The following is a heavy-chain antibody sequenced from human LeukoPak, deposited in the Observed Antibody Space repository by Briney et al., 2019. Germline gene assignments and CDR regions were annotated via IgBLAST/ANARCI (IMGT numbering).Heavy chain of an antibody. CDR3: ARGADVVLMVYAIPDYYMDV. V-gene: IGHV1-46*01. Sequence: ASVKVSCKASGYTFTSYYMHWVRQAPGQGLEWMGVINPSGGSTSYAQKFQGRVSMTRDTSTSTDYMELSSLRSEDTAVYYCARGADVVLMVYAIPDYYMDVWGKGTTVTVSS. J-gene: IGHJ6*03. D-gene: IGHD2-8*01. CDR1: GYTFTSYY. CDR2: INPSGGST.